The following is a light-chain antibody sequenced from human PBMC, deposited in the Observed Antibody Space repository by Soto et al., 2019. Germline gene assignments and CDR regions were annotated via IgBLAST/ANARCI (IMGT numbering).Light chain of an antibody. CDR2: EVS. CDR1: SSDVGSYNL. CDR3: CSYAGSSTQV. V-gene: IGLV2-23*02. Sequence: XSALTQPASVSGSPGQSITISCTGTSSDVGSYNLVSWYQQHPGKAPKLMIYEVSKRPSGVSNRFSGSKSGNTASLTISGLQAEDEADYYCCSYAGSSTQVFGTGTKVTV. J-gene: IGLJ1*01.